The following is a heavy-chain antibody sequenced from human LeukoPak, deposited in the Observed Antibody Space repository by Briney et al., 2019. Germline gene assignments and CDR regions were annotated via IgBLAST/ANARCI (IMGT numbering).Heavy chain of an antibody. V-gene: IGHV4-34*01. CDR2: INHSGST. CDR1: GGSFSGYY. CDR3: PRGRSWYGDSYFDY. D-gene: IGHD4-17*01. J-gene: IGHJ4*02. Sequence: SETLSLTCAVYGGSFSGYYWSWIRQPPGKGLEWIGEINHSGSTNYNPSLKSRVTISVDTSKNQFSLKLSSVTAADTAVYYCPRGRSWYGDSYFDYWGQGTLVTVSS.